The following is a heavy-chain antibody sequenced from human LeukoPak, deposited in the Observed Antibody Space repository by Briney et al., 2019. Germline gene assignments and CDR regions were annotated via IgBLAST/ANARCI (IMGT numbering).Heavy chain of an antibody. Sequence: SETLSLTCTVSSGSINQYYWIWLRQSPGKGLEWIGFIYYTGSTNYNPSLKSRVIMSLDTSKNQFSLRMSSMTTADAALYYCSAKHQLIITVVVWRQGTMVTVSS. CDR2: IYYTGST. J-gene: IGHJ3*01. CDR3: SAKHQLIITVVV. V-gene: IGHV4-59*01. CDR1: SGSINQYY. D-gene: IGHD2-2*01.